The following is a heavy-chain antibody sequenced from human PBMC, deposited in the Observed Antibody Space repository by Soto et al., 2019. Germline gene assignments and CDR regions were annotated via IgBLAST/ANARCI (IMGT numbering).Heavy chain of an antibody. Sequence: DVQLLESGGGLVRPGGSLRLACAASGFTFSNCAMTWVRQAPGKGLEWVSTITGSGIDRYHTDSVLGRFTISRDNSKDTLYLQMNSLTAEDTAIYYCARHPIGYIGSLDYWGQGTLVTVSS. D-gene: IGHD1-1*01. CDR3: ARHPIGYIGSLDY. CDR2: ITGSGIDR. V-gene: IGHV3-23*01. CDR1: GFTFSNCA. J-gene: IGHJ4*02.